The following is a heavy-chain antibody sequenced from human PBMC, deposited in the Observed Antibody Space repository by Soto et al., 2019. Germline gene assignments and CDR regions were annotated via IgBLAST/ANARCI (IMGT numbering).Heavy chain of an antibody. D-gene: IGHD3-3*01. CDR2: ISAYNGNT. V-gene: IGHV1-18*01. CDR1: GYTFTSYG. J-gene: IGHJ5*02. CDR3: ARVKDPLPNYDFWSGYYKSWFDP. Sequence: ASVKVSCKASGYTFTSYGISWVRQAPGQGLEWMGWISAYNGNTNYAQKLQGRVTMTTDTSTSTAYMELRSLRSDDTAVYYCARVKDPLPNYDFWSGYYKSWFDPWGQGTLVTVSS.